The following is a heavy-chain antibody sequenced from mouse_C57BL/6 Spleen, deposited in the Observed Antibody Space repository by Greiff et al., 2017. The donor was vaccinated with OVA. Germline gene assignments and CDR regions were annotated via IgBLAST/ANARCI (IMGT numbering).Heavy chain of an antibody. CDR3: ARFYYDYGGGMDY. V-gene: IGHV1-52*01. J-gene: IGHJ4*01. CDR1: GYTFTSYW. CDR2: IDPSDSET. D-gene: IGHD2-4*01. Sequence: QVQLQQPGAELVRPGSSVKLSCKASGYTFTSYWMHWVKQRPIQGLEWIGNIDPSDSETHYNQKFKDKATLTVDKSSSTADMQRSSLTSEDSAVYYCARFYYDYGGGMDYWGQGTSVTVSS.